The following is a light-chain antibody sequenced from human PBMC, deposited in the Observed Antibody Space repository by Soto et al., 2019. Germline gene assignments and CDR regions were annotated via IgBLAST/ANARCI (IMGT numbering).Light chain of an antibody. CDR1: QSVSSN. V-gene: IGKV3-15*01. Sequence: EIVMTQSPATLSVSPGERATLFCRASQSVSSNLAWHQQKPGQAPRLLVYGASTRATGIPARFSGSGSGTEFTITSNSLQSEDFGFYYCQEYNNWSPLTFGGGTKVEIK. CDR3: QEYNNWSPLT. CDR2: GAS. J-gene: IGKJ4*01.